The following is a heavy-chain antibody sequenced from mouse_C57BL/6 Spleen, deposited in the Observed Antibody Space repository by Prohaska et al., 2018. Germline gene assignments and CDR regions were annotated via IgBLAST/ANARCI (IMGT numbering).Heavy chain of an antibody. Sequence: LTLSCKASGYTFTDYYMNWVKQSHGKSLEWIGDINPNNGGTSYNQKFKGKATLTVDKSSSTAYMELRSLTSEDSAVYYCAYGNYAMDYWGQGTSVTVSS. D-gene: IGHD2-10*02. CDR1: GYTFTDYY. CDR2: INPNNGGT. V-gene: IGHV1-26*01. CDR3: AYGNYAMDY. J-gene: IGHJ4*01.